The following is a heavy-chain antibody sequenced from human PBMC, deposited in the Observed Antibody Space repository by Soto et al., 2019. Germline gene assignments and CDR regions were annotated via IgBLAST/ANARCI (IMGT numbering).Heavy chain of an antibody. Sequence: QVQLVESGGGVAQPGRSLRLSCTVSGFTFSGHAMHWVRQAPGKGLEWVTQIWYDGSNKYYAESVKGRFTISRDNSKNTLYLQRNRLRDEDTAVYYCARDGQGLAPYALDVWGQGTSVTVSS. V-gene: IGHV3-33*01. CDR1: GFTFSGHA. CDR3: ARDGQGLAPYALDV. J-gene: IGHJ6*02. D-gene: IGHD6-19*01. CDR2: IWYDGSNK.